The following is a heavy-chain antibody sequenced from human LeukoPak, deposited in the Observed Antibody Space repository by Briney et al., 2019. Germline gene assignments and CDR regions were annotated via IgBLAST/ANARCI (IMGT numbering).Heavy chain of an antibody. D-gene: IGHD6-6*01. CDR1: GYTFTGYY. CDR2: INPNSGGT. J-gene: IGHJ5*02. Sequence: GASVKVSCKASGYTFTGYYIHWVRQAPGQGLEWMGWINPNSGGTNYAQKFQGRVTMTRDTSISTAYMELSRLRSDDTAVYYCARDRIAARPSGGEGWFDPWGQGTLVTVSS. CDR3: ARDRIAARPSGGEGWFDP. V-gene: IGHV1-2*02.